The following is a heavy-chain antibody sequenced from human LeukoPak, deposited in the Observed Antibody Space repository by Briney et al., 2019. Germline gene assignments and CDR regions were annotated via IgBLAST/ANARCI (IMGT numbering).Heavy chain of an antibody. CDR3: ARGGYYYDSSGYYSGRYYFDY. CDR1: GGSISSYY. J-gene: IGHJ4*02. V-gene: IGHV4-59*01. CDR2: IYYSGST. Sequence: SETLSLTCTVSGGSISSYYWSWIRQPPGKGLEWIGYIYYSGSTNYNPSLKSRVTISVDTSKNQFPLKLSSVTAADTAVYYCARGGYYYDSSGYYSGRYYFDYWGQGTLVTVSS. D-gene: IGHD3-22*01.